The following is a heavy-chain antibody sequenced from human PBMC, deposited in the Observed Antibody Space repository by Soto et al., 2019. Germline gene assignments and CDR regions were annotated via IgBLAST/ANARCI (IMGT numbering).Heavy chain of an antibody. Sequence: QVQLQESGPGLVKPSQTLSLTCTVSGGSISSGGYYWSWIRQHPGKGLEWIGYIYYSGSTYYNPSLKSRVTISVDTSKNQSSLKLSSVTAADTAVYYCTRGLSNPGWFDPWGQGTRVTVSS. J-gene: IGHJ5*02. CDR1: GGSISSGGYY. CDR3: TRGLSNPGWFDP. D-gene: IGHD4-4*01. CDR2: IYYSGST. V-gene: IGHV4-31*03.